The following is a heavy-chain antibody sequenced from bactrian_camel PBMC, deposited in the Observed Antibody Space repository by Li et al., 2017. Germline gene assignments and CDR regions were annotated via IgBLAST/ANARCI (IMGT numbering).Heavy chain of an antibody. J-gene: IGHJ4*01. Sequence: HVQLVESGGGTVQAGGSLRLSCRVSGPIYSSYCMAWFRQAPGKEREEVVAIDSDGTPTYAESVQGRFTASKDHAKNTLTLQMNSLKPEDTAMYYCAAHSLFQTCWAGRADWNYRGQGTQVTVS. V-gene: IGHV3S53*01. CDR1: GPIYSSYC. CDR3: AAHSLFQTCWAGRADWNY. D-gene: IGHD5*01. CDR2: IDSDGTP.